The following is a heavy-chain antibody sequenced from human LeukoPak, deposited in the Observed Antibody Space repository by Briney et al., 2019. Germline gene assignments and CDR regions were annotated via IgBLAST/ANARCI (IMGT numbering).Heavy chain of an antibody. D-gene: IGHD6-13*01. CDR3: AREAGGSSWTSPIDFDY. CDR1: GFSFNTYS. J-gene: IGHJ4*02. V-gene: IGHV3-21*01. CDR2: ISSSSTYI. Sequence: GGSLRLSCAASGFSFNTYSMNWVRQAPGKGLEWVSCISSSSTYIYYAGSVKGRFTISRDNAKNSLYLQMNSLRAEDTAMYYCAREAGGSSWTSPIDFDYWGQGALVTVSS.